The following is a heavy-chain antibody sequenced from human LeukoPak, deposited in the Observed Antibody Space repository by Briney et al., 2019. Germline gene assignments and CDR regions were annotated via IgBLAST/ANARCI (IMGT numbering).Heavy chain of an antibody. CDR2: INAGNGNT. J-gene: IGHJ5*02. CDR3: AREEYSGSYYNWFDP. V-gene: IGHV1-3*01. CDR1: GYTFTNYA. Sequence: ASVKVSCKASGYTFTNYAMHWVRQAPGQRLEWMGWINAGNGNTKYSQKFQGRVTMTRDTSISTAYMELSRLRSDDTAVYYCAREEYSGSYYNWFDPWGQGTLVTVSS. D-gene: IGHD1-26*01.